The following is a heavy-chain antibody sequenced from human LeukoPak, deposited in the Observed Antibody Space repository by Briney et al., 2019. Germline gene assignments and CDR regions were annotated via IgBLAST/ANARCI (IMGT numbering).Heavy chain of an antibody. Sequence: SETLSLTCTVSGDITHYWGWIRQPPGKGLECIGSIYFSGSAYYNPSLRSRVTISLDTSKKQLSLKLNSVTVADTAVYYCARQNYDFWPGLLHPDYWGQGILVAVSS. D-gene: IGHD3/OR15-3a*01. J-gene: IGHJ4*02. CDR1: GDITHY. V-gene: IGHV4-39*01. CDR2: IYFSGSA. CDR3: ARQNYDFWPGLLHPDY.